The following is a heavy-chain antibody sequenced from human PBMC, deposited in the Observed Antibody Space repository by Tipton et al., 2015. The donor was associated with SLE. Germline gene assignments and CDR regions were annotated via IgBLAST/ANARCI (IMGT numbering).Heavy chain of an antibody. J-gene: IGHJ4*02. CDR3: ARDSGGDYDYYFES. CDR2: IDPIRGDT. CDR1: GYTFIDNY. Sequence: QSGAEVKKPGASVKVSCTASGYTFIDNYMHWVRQAPGQGLEWMGWIDPIRGDTSYAQKFQGRVNLTLDTSTSTAYMDLTSLKADDTAVYYYARDSGGDYDYYFESWGQGTLVTVSS. D-gene: IGHD3-3*01. V-gene: IGHV1-2*02.